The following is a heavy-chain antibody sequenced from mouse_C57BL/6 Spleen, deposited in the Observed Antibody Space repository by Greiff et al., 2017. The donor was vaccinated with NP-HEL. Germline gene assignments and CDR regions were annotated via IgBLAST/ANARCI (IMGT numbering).Heavy chain of an antibody. Sequence: VQLQQPGAELVKPGASVKLSCKASGYTFTSYWMQWVKQRPGQGLEWIGEIDPSDSYTNYNQKFKGKATLTVDTSSSTAYMQLSSLTSEDSAVYYCARHYGSSSEAMDYWGQGTSVTVSS. CDR1: GYTFTSYW. CDR3: ARHYGSSSEAMDY. D-gene: IGHD1-1*01. J-gene: IGHJ4*01. CDR2: IDPSDSYT. V-gene: IGHV1-50*01.